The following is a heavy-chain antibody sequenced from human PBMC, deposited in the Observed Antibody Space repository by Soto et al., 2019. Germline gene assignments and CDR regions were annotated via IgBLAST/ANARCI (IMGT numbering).Heavy chain of an antibody. J-gene: IGHJ4*02. V-gene: IGHV1-46*03. D-gene: IGHD6-6*01. CDR2: INPSGGST. Sequence: ASVKVSCKASGGTFGSYAISWVRQAPGQGLEWMGIINPSGGSTSYAQKFQGRVTMTRDTSTSTVYMELSSLRSEDTAVYYCARDSGYSSSSGSYDYWGQGTLVTVSS. CDR1: GGTFGSYA. CDR3: ARDSGYSSSSGSYDY.